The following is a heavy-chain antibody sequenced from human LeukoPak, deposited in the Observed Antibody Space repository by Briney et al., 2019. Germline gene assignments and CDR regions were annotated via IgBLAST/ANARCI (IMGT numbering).Heavy chain of an antibody. CDR2: IHHSGNT. J-gene: IGHJ3*02. CDR3: AKDGTMIVGGWIDI. Sequence: SETLSLTCTVSGGSISSGGHYWSWIRQHPEKGLEWIGYIHHSGNTYYNPSLKSRVTISVDTSKNQFSLKLSSVTAADTAVYYCAKDGTMIVGGWIDIWGQGTMVTVSP. V-gene: IGHV4-31*03. CDR1: GGSISSGGHY. D-gene: IGHD3-22*01.